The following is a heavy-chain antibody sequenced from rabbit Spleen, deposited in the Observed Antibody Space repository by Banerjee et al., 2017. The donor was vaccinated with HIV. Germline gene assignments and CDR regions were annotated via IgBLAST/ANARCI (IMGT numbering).Heavy chain of an antibody. CDR3: VRDQAGDADYGPYYLNL. Sequence: QEQLKETGGGLVQPGGSLILSCKASGFDFSNYGVTWVRQAPGKGLEWIGYIEPIFGNTYYASWVNGRFTISSHNAQNTLYLQLSSLTVADTATYFCVRDQAGDADYGPYYLNLWGPGTLVTVS. CDR1: GFDFSNYG. J-gene: IGHJ4*01. D-gene: IGHD2-1*01. CDR2: IEPIFGNT. V-gene: IGHV1S47*01.